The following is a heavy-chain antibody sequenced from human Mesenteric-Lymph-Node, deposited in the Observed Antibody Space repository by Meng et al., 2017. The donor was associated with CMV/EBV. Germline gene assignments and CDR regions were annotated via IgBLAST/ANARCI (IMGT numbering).Heavy chain of an antibody. V-gene: IGHV3-23*01. D-gene: IGHD6-6*01. J-gene: IGHJ2*01. Sequence: FMFSAYAMAWVRQTSGKGLEWVSVISGGGDVTYYADSVKGRFTISRDNSKNRVFLQMNSLRVEDTAVYYCAKAPPIYGNSFKYWYFDIWGRGTLVTVSS. CDR2: ISGGGDVT. CDR1: FMFSAYA. CDR3: AKAPPIYGNSFKYWYFDI.